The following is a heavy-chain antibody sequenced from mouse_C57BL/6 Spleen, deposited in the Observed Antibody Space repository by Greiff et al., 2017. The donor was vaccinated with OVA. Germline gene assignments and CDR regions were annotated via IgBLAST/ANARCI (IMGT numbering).Heavy chain of an antibody. D-gene: IGHD2-4*01. CDR1: GYAFSSYW. CDR2: IYPGDGAT. CDR3: AREEDYGFAY. J-gene: IGHJ3*01. V-gene: IGHV1-82*01. Sequence: VQLQQSGPELVKPGASVKISCKASGYAFSSYWMNWVKQRPGKGLEWIGRIYPGDGATNYNGKFKGKATLTADKSSSTAYMQLSSLTSEDSAVYFCAREEDYGFAYWGQGTLVTVSA.